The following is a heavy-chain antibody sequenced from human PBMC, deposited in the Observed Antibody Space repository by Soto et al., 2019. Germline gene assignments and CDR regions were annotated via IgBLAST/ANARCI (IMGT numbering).Heavy chain of an antibody. CDR1: GGSISSGGYS. CDR3: ASVPSP. V-gene: IGHV4-30-2*01. Sequence: QLQLQESGSGLVKPSQTLSLTCAVSGGSISSGGYSWSWIRQPPGKGLEWIGYIYHSGSTYYNPSLQSRVTISVGRSKHQFSLKLSSVTAADTAVYCLASVPSPWGQGTLVSVSS. J-gene: IGHJ5*02. CDR2: IYHSGST.